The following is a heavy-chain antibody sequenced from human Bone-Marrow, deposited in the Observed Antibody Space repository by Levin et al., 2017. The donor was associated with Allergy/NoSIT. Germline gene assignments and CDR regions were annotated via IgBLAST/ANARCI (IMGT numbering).Heavy chain of an antibody. D-gene: IGHD6-19*01. V-gene: IGHV3-72*01. J-gene: IGHJ4*02. CDR3: ARPGYSSGEFDY. CDR2: IGNKASSYTT. CDR1: GLTFSDHY. Sequence: GESLKISCAASGLTFSDHYMDWVRQAPGKGLEWVARIGNKASSYTTQYAASVKGRFTISRDDSKNSLYLQMNSLKTEDTAVYYCARPGYSSGEFDYWGQGALVTVSS.